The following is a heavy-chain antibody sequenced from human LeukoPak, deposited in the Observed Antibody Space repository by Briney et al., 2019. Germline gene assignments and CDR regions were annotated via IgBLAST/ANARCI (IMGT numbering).Heavy chain of an antibody. D-gene: IGHD3-3*01. V-gene: IGHV3-30*02. CDR2: IRYDGSNK. CDR1: GFTFSSYG. CDR3: ASYDFWSGYYTGMGDAFDI. J-gene: IGHJ3*02. Sequence: GGSLRLSCAASGFTFSSYGMHWVRQAPGKGLEWVAFIRYDGSNKYYADSVKGRFTISRDNSKNTLYLQMNSLRAEDTAVYYCASYDFWSGYYTGMGDAFDIWGQGTMVTVSS.